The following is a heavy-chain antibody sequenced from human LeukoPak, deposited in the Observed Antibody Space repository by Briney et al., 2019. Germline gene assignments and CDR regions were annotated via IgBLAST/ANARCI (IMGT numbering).Heavy chain of an antibody. CDR3: ARPTTGPATQGYDS. CDR2: IYYSGTT. V-gene: IGHV4-59*08. J-gene: IGHJ4*02. D-gene: IGHD1-1*01. Sequence: SETLSLTCTVSGGSISSYFWSWVRQPPGKGLEWIGHIYYSGTTNYNPSLKSRVTISVDPSKNQFSLSVISVTAADTAVYFCARPTTGPATQGYDSWGQGILVTVAS. CDR1: GGSISSYF.